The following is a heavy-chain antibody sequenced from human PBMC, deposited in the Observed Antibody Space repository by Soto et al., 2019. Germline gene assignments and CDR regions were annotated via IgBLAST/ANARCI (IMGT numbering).Heavy chain of an antibody. CDR2: IHAGNGNT. CDR1: GYTFTNYA. J-gene: IGHJ4*02. Sequence: QVQLVQSGAEVKKPGASVKVSCRASGYTFTNYAFHWVRQAPGQRLEWMGWIHAGNGNTRYSHKFQGRVTITRDTSASTAYMELSSLTSADTAVYYCARDEDYWGQGTLVTVSS. V-gene: IGHV1-3*01. CDR3: ARDEDY.